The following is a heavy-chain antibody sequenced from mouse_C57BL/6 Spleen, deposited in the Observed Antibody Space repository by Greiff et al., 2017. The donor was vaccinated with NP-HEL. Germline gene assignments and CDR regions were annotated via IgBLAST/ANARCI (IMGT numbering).Heavy chain of an antibody. CDR2: IYPGSGST. CDR3: AREGKTTARYFDY. J-gene: IGHJ2*01. V-gene: IGHV1-55*01. D-gene: IGHD1-2*01. Sequence: VQLQQPGAELVTPGASVKMSCKASGYTFTSYWITWVKQRPGQGLEWIGDIYPGSGSTNYNEKFKSKATLTVDTSSSTAYMQLSSLTSEDSAVYYCAREGKTTARYFDYWGQGTTLTVSS. CDR1: GYTFTSYW.